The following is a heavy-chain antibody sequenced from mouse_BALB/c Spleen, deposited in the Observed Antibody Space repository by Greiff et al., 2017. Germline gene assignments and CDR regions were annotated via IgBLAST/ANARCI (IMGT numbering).Heavy chain of an antibody. CDR1: GFTFSDYY. J-gene: IGHJ3*01. D-gene: IGHD1-1*01. Sequence: EVLLVESGGGLVKPGGSLKLSCAASGFTFSDYYMYWVRQTPEKRLEWVATISDGGSYTYYPDSVKGRFTISRDNAKNNLYLQMSSLKSEDTAMYYCEREGYYGSSYEFAYWGQGTLVTVSA. CDR3: EREGYYGSSYEFAY. V-gene: IGHV5-4*02. CDR2: ISDGGSYT.